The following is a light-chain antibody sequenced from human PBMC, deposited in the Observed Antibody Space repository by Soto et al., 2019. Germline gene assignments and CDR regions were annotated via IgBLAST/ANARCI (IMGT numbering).Light chain of an antibody. CDR2: EVS. J-gene: IGLJ1*01. V-gene: IGLV2-14*01. CDR1: SSDVGGYNY. CDR3: CSFTTSSTLV. Sequence: QSVLTQPASVSGSPGQSITISCTGTSSDVGGYNYVSWYQQHPGKAPKLIIYEVSNRPSGVSNRFSGSKSGNTASLTISGLQAEDEADYFCCSFTTSSTLVFGTGTKVTVL.